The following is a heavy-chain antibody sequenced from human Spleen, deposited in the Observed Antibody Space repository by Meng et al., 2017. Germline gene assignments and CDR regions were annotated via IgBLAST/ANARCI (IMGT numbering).Heavy chain of an antibody. CDR3: ATHSPDYYDSSGSYY. Sequence: GESLKISCAASGFTFSDYYMSWIRQAPGKGLEWVSYISSSGSTIYYVDSVKSRFTISRDNAKNSLYLQMNSLRAEDTAVYYCATHSPDYYDSSGSYYWGQGTLVTVSS. J-gene: IGHJ4*02. V-gene: IGHV3-11*04. CDR2: ISSSGSTI. D-gene: IGHD3-22*01. CDR1: GFTFSDYY.